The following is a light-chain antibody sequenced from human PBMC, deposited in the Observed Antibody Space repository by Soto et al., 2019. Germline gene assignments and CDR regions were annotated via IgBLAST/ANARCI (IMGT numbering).Light chain of an antibody. CDR2: GAS. CDR3: QQYGSSGT. CDR1: QTVRNNY. Sequence: GLTQSPGTLSFSPGERAALSCRASQTVRNNYLAWYQQKPGQAPRLLIYGASNRATGIPDRFSGSGSGTDFTLTISRLEPEDFAVYYCQQYGSSGTFGQGTKVDIK. J-gene: IGKJ1*01. V-gene: IGKV3-20*01.